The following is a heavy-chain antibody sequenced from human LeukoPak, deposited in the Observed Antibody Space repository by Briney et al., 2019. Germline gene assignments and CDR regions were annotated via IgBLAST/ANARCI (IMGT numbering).Heavy chain of an antibody. CDR1: GYTFTSYG. D-gene: IGHD3-10*01. J-gene: IGHJ4*02. CDR3: ARIKRVGRDLDY. Sequence: ASVKVSCKASGYTFTSYGISWVRQAPGQELEWMGWISAYNGNTNYAQKLQGRVTMTTDTSTSTAYMELSRLRSDDTAVYYCARIKRVGRDLDYWGQGTLVTVSS. CDR2: ISAYNGNT. V-gene: IGHV1-18*01.